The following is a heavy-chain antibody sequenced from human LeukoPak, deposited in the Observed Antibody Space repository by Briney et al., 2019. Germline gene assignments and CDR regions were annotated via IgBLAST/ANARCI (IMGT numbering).Heavy chain of an antibody. V-gene: IGHV4-34*01. CDR1: GGSFSGHY. Sequence: SETLSLTCAVYGGSFSGHYWSWIRQPPGKGLEWIGEINHSGSTNYNPSLKSRVTISVDTSKNQFSLKLSSVTAADTAVYYCAREVVPAATDYYYYMDVWGKGTTVTVSS. J-gene: IGHJ6*03. CDR3: AREVVPAATDYYYYMDV. CDR2: INHSGST. D-gene: IGHD2-2*01.